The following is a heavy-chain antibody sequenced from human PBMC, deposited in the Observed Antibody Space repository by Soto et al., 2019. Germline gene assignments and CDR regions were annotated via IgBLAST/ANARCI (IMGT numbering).Heavy chain of an antibody. J-gene: IGHJ4*02. CDR1: GFTFSNYA. V-gene: IGHV3-23*01. D-gene: IGHD3-10*01. Sequence: EVQLLESGGGSVQPGGSLRLSCAASGFTFSNYAMTWVRQAPGKGLEWVSTMSGTAGNTYYADSVKGRFTISRAHSRNTLYLQRNSLRAEDTAVYYCAKKYYFGSGSYVFYFDYWGQGTLVTVSP. CDR3: AKKYYFGSGSYVFYFDY. CDR2: MSGTAGNT.